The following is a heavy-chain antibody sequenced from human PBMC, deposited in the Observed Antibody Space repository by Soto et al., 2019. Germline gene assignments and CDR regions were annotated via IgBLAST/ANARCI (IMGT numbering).Heavy chain of an antibody. CDR2: SRDKAQGYST. Sequence: EVRLVESGGGLVQPGGSLRLSCAGSGFTLSDHYIDWVRQAPGKGLEWVGRSRDKAQGYSTAYAASVKGRFTTSRDESKNTLYLQMNSLKIDDTAVYFCSTALRRDSALGAYWGLGTLVSVSS. V-gene: IGHV3-72*01. D-gene: IGHD3-16*01. CDR1: GFTLSDHY. J-gene: IGHJ4*02. CDR3: STALRRDSALGAY.